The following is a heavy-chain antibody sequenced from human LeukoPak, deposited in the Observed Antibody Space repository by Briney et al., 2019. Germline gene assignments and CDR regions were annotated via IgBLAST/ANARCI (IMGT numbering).Heavy chain of an antibody. V-gene: IGHV3-21*01. J-gene: IGHJ4*02. CDR1: GFTFSSYS. D-gene: IGHD3-10*01. CDR3: ARWYYYGSGSYPSDY. CDR2: ISSSSSYI. Sequence: GGSPRLSCAASGFTFSSYSMNWVRQAPGKGLEWVSSISSSSSYIYYADSVKGRFTISRDNAKNSLYLQMNSLRAEDTAVYYCARWYYYGSGSYPSDYWGQGTLVTVSS.